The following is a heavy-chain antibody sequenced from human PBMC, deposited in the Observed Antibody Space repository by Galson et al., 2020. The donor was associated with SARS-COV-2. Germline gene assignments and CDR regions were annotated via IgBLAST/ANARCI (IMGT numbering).Heavy chain of an antibody. D-gene: IGHD5-12*01. CDR3: AKDRLVASWFDP. CDR1: GFTFSSYG. Sequence: GESLNISCAASGFTFSSYGMHWVRQAPGKGLEWMAVISYDGSNKYYADSVKGRFTISRDNSKNTLYLQMNSLRAEDTAVYYCAKDRLVASWFDPWGQGTLVTVSS. CDR2: ISYDGSNK. V-gene: IGHV3-30*18. J-gene: IGHJ5*02.